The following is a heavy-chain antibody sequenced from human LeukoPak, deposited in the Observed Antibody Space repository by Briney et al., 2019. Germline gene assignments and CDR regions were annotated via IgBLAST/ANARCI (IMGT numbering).Heavy chain of an antibody. J-gene: IGHJ4*02. D-gene: IGHD2-2*01. CDR1: GFTFSSYE. CDR2: ISSSGRII. V-gene: IGHV3-48*03. CDR3: ARGSRYANDY. Sequence: GGSLRLSCAASGFTFSSYEMNWVRQAPGKGLEWVSDISSSGRIIYYADSVKGRFTISRDNTKNSLYLQMNSLRAEDTAVYYCARGSRYANDYWGQGTLVTVSS.